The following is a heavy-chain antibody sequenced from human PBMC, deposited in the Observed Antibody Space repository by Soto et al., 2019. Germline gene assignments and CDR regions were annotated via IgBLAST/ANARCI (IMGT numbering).Heavy chain of an antibody. CDR1: GGTFSSYA. CDR2: IIPIFGTA. Sequence: ASVKVSCKASGGTFSSYAISWVRQAPGQGLEWMGGIIPIFGTANYAQKFQGRVTITADESTSTAYMELSSLRSEDTAVYYCASPAVATIYPKPSKRTSYYYGMDVWGQGTTVTVSS. V-gene: IGHV1-69*13. J-gene: IGHJ6*02. D-gene: IGHD5-12*01. CDR3: ASPAVATIYPKPSKRTSYYYGMDV.